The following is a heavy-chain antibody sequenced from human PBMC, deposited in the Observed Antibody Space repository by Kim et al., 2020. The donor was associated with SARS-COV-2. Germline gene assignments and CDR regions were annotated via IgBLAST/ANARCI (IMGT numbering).Heavy chain of an antibody. CDR3: ARASSSYSFEPPRLYYYYG. V-gene: IGHV4-59*13. CDR1: GGSISSYY. CDR2: IYYSGST. Sequence: SETLSLTCTVSGGSISSYYWSWIRQPPGKGLEWIGYIYYSGSTNYNPSLKSRVTISVDTSKNQFSLKLSSVTAADTAVYYCARASSSYSFEPPRLYYYYG. D-gene: IGHD6-6*01. J-gene: IGHJ6*01.